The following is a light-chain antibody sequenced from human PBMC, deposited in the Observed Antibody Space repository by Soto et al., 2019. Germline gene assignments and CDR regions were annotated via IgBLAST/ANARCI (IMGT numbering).Light chain of an antibody. J-gene: IGLJ1*01. V-gene: IGLV1-40*01. CDR1: SSDLGAGFD. Sequence: QSVLTQPPSVSGAPGQRVTISCTGTSSDLGAGFDVHWYQQLPGTAPKLLIYGNINRPSGVPDRFSGSKSGNTASLTISGLQAEDEADYYCCSYAGSYTYVFGTGTKVTVL. CDR2: GNI. CDR3: CSYAGSYTYV.